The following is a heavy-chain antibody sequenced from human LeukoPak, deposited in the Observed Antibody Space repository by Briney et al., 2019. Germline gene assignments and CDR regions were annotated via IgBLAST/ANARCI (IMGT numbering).Heavy chain of an antibody. Sequence: SETLSLTCAVYGDSFSAYYWSRLRQSPGKGLEWIGEVNHGGSTNYNPSLKSRATISVDTSKNQFSLKLASVTAADSGVYYCAREGGSNTLRFDYWGQGTLISVSS. CDR1: GDSFSAYY. CDR2: VNHGGST. CDR3: AREGGSNTLRFDY. D-gene: IGHD1-26*01. J-gene: IGHJ4*02. V-gene: IGHV4-34*01.